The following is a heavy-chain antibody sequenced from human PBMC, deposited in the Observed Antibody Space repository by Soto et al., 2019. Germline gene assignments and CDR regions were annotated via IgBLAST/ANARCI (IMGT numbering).Heavy chain of an antibody. Sequence: ASVKLSCKASGGTFSSYAISWVRQAPGQGLEWMGGIIPIFGTANYAQKFQGRVTITADESTSTAYMELSSLRSEDTAVYYGARDANGYSGYDYDYYFDYCGQGSLVTVYS. J-gene: IGHJ4*02. CDR2: IIPIFGTA. CDR3: ARDANGYSGYDYDYYFDY. V-gene: IGHV1-69*13. CDR1: GGTFSSYA. D-gene: IGHD5-12*01.